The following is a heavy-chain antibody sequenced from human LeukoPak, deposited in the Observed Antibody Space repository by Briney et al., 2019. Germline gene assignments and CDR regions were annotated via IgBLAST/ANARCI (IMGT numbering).Heavy chain of an antibody. J-gene: IGHJ4*02. V-gene: IGHV3-7*01. CDR1: GFTLSSYW. CDR2: IKTEGSEI. D-gene: IGHD6-19*01. CDR3: ARDQLMVDSSGWYDY. Sequence: GGSLRLSCATSGFTLSSYWMIWVRQAPGKSLEGVANIKTEGSEIYYVAYVKGRFTISREYAKRSLYLQMNSLRAEDTAVYYCARDQLMVDSSGWYDYWGQGTLVTVSS.